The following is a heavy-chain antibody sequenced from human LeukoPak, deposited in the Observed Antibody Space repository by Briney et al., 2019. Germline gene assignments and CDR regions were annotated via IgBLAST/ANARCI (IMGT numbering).Heavy chain of an antibody. J-gene: IGHJ5*02. D-gene: IGHD3-9*01. V-gene: IGHV1-3*01. CDR3: AREQNGGSYYDILTGYLYWFDP. CDR1: GYTFTSYA. Sequence: ASVTVSFTASGYTFTSYAMHWVRQAPGQRLEWMGWINAGNGNTKYSQKFQGRVTITRDTSASTAYMELSSLRSEDTAVYYCAREQNGGSYYDILTGYLYWFDPWGQGTLVTVSS. CDR2: INAGNGNT.